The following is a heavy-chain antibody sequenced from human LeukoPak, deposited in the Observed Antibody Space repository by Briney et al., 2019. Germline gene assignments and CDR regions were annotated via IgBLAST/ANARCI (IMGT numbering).Heavy chain of an antibody. V-gene: IGHV3-30*18. CDR3: AKRSVEMSTPGAFDY. D-gene: IGHD5-24*01. J-gene: IGHJ4*02. CDR2: ISYDGGNK. Sequence: PGMSLRLSCAASGFTFSRYAMYWVRQAPGKGLEWVAVISYDGGNKYYADSVKGRFTISRDNSKNTLYLQMNSLRAEDTAVYYCAKRSVEMSTPGAFDYWGQGTLVTVSS. CDR1: GFTFSRYA.